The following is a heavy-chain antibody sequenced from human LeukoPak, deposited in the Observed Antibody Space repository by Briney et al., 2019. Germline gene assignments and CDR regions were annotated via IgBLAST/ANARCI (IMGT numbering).Heavy chain of an antibody. Sequence: ASVKVSCKASGYTFTSYGISWVRQAPGQGREWMGWISAYNGNTNYAQKLQGRVTMTTDTSTSTAYMELRSLRSDDTAVYYCARDGATVVKGYYYYYGMDVWGQGTTVTVSS. CDR1: GYTFTSYG. CDR2: ISAYNGNT. J-gene: IGHJ6*02. V-gene: IGHV1-18*01. D-gene: IGHD4-23*01. CDR3: ARDGATVVKGYYYYYGMDV.